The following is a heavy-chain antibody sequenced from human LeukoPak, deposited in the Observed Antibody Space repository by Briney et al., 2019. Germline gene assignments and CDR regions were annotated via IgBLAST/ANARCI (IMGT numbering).Heavy chain of an antibody. V-gene: IGHV4-30-2*01. CDR2: IYHSGST. Sequence: SETLSLTCAVSGGSVSSGGYSWTWIRQPPGKGLEWVGYIYHSGSTYYNPSLKSRVTISVDTSKNQFSLKLSSVTAADTAVYYCARGYRVKEYSSGWKEKPDAFDIWGQGTMVTVSS. CDR1: GGSVSSGGYS. D-gene: IGHD6-19*01. J-gene: IGHJ3*02. CDR3: ARGYRVKEYSSGWKEKPDAFDI.